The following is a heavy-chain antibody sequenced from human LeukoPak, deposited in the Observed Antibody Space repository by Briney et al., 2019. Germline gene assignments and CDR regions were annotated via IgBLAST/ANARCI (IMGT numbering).Heavy chain of an antibody. D-gene: IGHD4-23*01. CDR1: GFIFNGSD. V-gene: IGHV3-73*01. J-gene: IGHJ4*02. CDR3: TTCYGGTVGEDY. CDR2: IRSRADIYAT. Sequence: GGSLRLSCAASGFIFNGSDTLGVRQASGKGLEWVGRIRSRADIYATAYAASVKGRFTISRDDSKNTAYLQMSSLNTEDTAVYYCTTCYGGTVGEDYWGQGTLVTVSS.